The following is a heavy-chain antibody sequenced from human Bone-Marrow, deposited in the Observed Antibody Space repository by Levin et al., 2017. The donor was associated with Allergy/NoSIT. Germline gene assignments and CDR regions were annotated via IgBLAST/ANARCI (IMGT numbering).Heavy chain of an antibody. Sequence: GGSLRLSCAASGFSFSSYAMHWVRQAPGKGLEWVAVISHDGSNKYYADSMEGRFTISRDNSKNMVYLQMNSLRAEDTAVYFCARSQGKYYEYFDFWGQGTLVTVSS. V-gene: IGHV3-30-3*01. J-gene: IGHJ4*02. CDR1: GFSFSSYA. D-gene: IGHD2/OR15-2a*01. CDR3: ARSQGKYYEYFDF. CDR2: ISHDGSNK.